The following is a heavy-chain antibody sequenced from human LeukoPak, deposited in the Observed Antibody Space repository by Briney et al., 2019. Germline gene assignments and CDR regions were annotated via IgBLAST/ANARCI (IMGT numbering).Heavy chain of an antibody. D-gene: IGHD4-17*01. CDR2: VDPEDGET. J-gene: IGHJ4*02. Sequence: ASVKISSKVSGYTFTDYYMHWVQQAPGKGLEWMGLVDPEDGETIYAEKFQGRVTITADTSTDTAYMELSSLRSEDTAVYYCATTVTTHPEDWGQGTLVTVSS. V-gene: IGHV1-69-2*01. CDR3: ATTVTTHPED. CDR1: GYTFTDYY.